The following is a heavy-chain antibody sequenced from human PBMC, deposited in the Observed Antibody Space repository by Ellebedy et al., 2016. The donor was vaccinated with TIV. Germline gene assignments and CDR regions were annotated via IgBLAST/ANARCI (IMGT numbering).Heavy chain of an antibody. J-gene: IGHJ4*02. V-gene: IGHV3-9*01. CDR1: GFTFKYVA. CDR3: VKDGEATGTTGDDFFDS. Sequence: SLKISCAASGFTFKYVAMHWVRQAPGKGLEWVSGINWNSDTKNYSDFVKCRFTISRDNAENSLYLQMNSLRPEDTAFYYCVKDGEATGTTGDDFFDSWGQGTLVAVSS. CDR2: INWNSDTK. D-gene: IGHD1-7*01.